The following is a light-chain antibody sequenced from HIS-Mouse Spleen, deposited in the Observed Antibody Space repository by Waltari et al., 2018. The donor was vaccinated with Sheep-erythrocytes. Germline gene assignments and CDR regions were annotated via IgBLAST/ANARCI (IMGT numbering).Light chain of an antibody. CDR3: QQSYSTPRT. CDR2: KAS. CDR1: QSISSW. V-gene: IGKV1-5*03. Sequence: DIQMTQSPSTLSASVGDRVTITCRASQSISSWLAWYQQKPGKAPKLLIYKASSLESGVPSRFRSSGSGTDFTLTISSLQPEDFATYYCQQSYSTPRTFGQGTKVEIK. J-gene: IGKJ1*01.